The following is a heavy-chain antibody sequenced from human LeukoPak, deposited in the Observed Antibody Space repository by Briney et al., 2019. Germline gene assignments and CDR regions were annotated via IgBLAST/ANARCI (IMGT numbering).Heavy chain of an antibody. J-gene: IGHJ6*03. V-gene: IGHV4-38-2*02. CDR2: IYTSGST. Sequence: SETLSLTCTVSGYSISSGYYWGWIRQPPGKGLEWIGRIYTSGSTNYNPSLKSRVTISVDTSKNQFSLKLSSVTAADTAVYYCARDSYYDFWSGPRPHYYYYMDVWGKGTTVTVSS. CDR3: ARDSYYDFWSGPRPHYYYYMDV. D-gene: IGHD3-3*01. CDR1: GYSISSGYY.